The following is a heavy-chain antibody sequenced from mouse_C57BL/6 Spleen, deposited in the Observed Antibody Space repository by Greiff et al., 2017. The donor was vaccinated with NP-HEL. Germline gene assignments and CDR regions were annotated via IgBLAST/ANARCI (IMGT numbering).Heavy chain of an antibody. CDR2: ISDGGSYT. CDR3: ARATMVTGDFDY. CDR1: GFTFSSYA. J-gene: IGHJ2*01. V-gene: IGHV5-4*03. Sequence: EVKLVESGGGLVKPGGSLKLSCAASGFTFSSYAMSWVRQTPEKRLEWVATISDGGSYTYYPDNVKGRFTISRDNAKNNLYLQMSHLKSEDTAMYYCARATMVTGDFDYWGQGTTLTVSS. D-gene: IGHD2-2*01.